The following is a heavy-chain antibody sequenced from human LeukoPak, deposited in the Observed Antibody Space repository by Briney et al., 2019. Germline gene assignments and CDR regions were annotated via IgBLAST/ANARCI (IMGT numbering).Heavy chain of an antibody. CDR3: ARERGAAGNRWDYYYYYYMDV. D-gene: IGHD6-13*01. V-gene: IGHV4-39*07. CDR2: IYYSGST. CDR1: GGSISSSSYY. J-gene: IGHJ6*03. Sequence: SETLSLTCAVSGGSISSSSYYWGWIRQPPGKGLEWIGSIYYSGSTYYNPSLKSRVTISVDTSKNQFSLKLSSVTAADTAVYYCARERGAAGNRWDYYYYYYMDVWGKGTTVTVSS.